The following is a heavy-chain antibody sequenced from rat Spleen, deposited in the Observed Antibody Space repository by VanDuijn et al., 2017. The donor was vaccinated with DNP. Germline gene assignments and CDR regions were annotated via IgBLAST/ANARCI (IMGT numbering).Heavy chain of an antibody. CDR2: ISYSGGT. CDR3: ARWTMFFDY. Sequence: EVQLQESGPGLVKPSQSLSLTCSVTGYSISSNYWGWIRKFPGSKMEWMGYISYSGGTRYNPSLKSRISITRDTSENQFFLHLNSVSTEDTATYYCARWTMFFDYWGQGVMVTVSS. J-gene: IGHJ2*01. V-gene: IGHV3-1*01. D-gene: IGHD1-12*01. CDR1: GYSISSNY.